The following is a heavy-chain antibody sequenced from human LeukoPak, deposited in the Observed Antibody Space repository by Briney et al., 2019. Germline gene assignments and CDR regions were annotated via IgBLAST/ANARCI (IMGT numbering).Heavy chain of an antibody. CDR1: GFTFSSYA. CDR2: ISGSGGST. D-gene: IGHD2-2*02. CDR3: AKSASHTIPLIHL. V-gene: IGHV3-23*01. Sequence: GGSLRLSCAASGFTFSSYAMSWVRQAPGKGLEWVSAISGSGGSTYYADSVKGRFTISIDNSKNTLYLQMNSLRGEAPAVYYCAKSASHTIPLIHLWGKGTTLTVPS. J-gene: IGHJ6*04.